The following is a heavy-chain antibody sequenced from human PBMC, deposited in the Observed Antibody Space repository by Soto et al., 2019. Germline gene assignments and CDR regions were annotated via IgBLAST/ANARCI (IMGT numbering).Heavy chain of an antibody. CDR3: ARRLGFYYDSSGYSAY. J-gene: IGHJ4*02. D-gene: IGHD3-22*01. CDR1: GCRFTSYG. V-gene: IGHV5-51*01. Sequence: PGASLKISCKGSGCRFTSYGIAWLRQLPGKGLEWMGIIYPGDSDTRYSPSFQGQVTVSADKSISTAYLQWSSLKASDTAMYYCARRLGFYYDSSGYSAYLGQGTLVNGSS. CDR2: IYPGDSDT.